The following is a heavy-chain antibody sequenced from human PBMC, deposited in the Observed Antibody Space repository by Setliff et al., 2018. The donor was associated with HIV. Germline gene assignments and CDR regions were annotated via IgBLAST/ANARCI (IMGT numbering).Heavy chain of an antibody. J-gene: IGHJ5*02. CDR2: IHYNGRT. CDR1: GYSITNDDYY. Sequence: SETLSLTCAVSGYSITNDDYYWGWIRQPPGKGLEWIAIIHYNGRTYYNPSLKSRVTISVDMSKNQFALRLTSVTAADTAMYYCARHDFWSGYHNWFDPWGQGTLVTVSS. CDR3: ARHDFWSGYHNWFDP. V-gene: IGHV4-39*01. D-gene: IGHD3-3*01.